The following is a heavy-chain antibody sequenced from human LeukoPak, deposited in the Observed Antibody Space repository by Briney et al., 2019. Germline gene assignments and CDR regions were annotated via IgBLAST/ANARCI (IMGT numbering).Heavy chain of an antibody. CDR1: GGSISNYY. J-gene: IGHJ4*02. CDR2: IYSSGST. V-gene: IGHV4-4*07. Sequence: KSSETLSLTCTVSGGSISNYYWSWIRQPAGKGLKWIGRIYSSGSTNYNPSLKSRVTMSVDRSKNQFSLNLRSVTAADTAVYYCARDIRFGGIDYWGQGTLVTVSS. D-gene: IGHD3-3*01. CDR3: ARDIRFGGIDY.